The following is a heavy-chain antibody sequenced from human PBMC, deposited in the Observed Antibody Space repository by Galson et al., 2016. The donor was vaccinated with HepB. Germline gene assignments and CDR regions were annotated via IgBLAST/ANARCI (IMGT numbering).Heavy chain of an antibody. J-gene: IGHJ4*02. V-gene: IGHV3-30*09. CDR2: ISNDGSTK. CDR1: GFAFSRYS. Sequence: SLRLSCAASGFAFSRYSLHWVRQAPGKGLEWVAAISNDGSTKYYADSVKGRFAISRDNSKNTVYLQMNSLRPEDTAVYNCASRFCAHAVCNTLEDWGQGTLVTVSS. D-gene: IGHD2-8*01. CDR3: ASRFCAHAVCNTLED.